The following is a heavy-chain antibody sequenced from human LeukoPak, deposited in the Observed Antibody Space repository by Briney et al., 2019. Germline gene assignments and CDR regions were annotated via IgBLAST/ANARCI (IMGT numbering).Heavy chain of an antibody. D-gene: IGHD6-13*01. V-gene: IGHV4-59*01. CDR2: IYYSGST. CDR3: ARRSIAAAGTISD. Sequence: PSETLSLTCTVSGGSISSYYWSWIRQPPGKGLEWIGNIYYSGSTNYNPSLKSRVTISVDTSKNQFSLKLSSVTAADTAVYYCARRSIAAAGTISDWGQGTLVTVSS. CDR1: GGSISSYY. J-gene: IGHJ4*02.